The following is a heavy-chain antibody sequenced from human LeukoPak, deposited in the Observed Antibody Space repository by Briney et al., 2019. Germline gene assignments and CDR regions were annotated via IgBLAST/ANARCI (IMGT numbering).Heavy chain of an antibody. CDR1: GFTFSSYW. CDR3: ASPGHGHRYPFDY. CDR2: INSDGSST. J-gene: IGHJ4*02. Sequence: GGSLRLSCAASGFTFSSYWMHWVRQAPGKGLVWVSRINSDGSSTSYADSVKGRFTISRDNAKNSLYLQMNSLRAEDTAVYYCASPGHGHRYPFDYWGQGTLSPSPQ. D-gene: IGHD1-26*01. V-gene: IGHV3-74*01.